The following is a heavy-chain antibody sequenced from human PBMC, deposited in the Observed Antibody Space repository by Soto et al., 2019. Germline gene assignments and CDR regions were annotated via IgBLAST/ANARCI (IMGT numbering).Heavy chain of an antibody. D-gene: IGHD2-2*01. J-gene: IGHJ4*02. CDR2: ISWNRGSI. CDR3: AKDAREGYYCSSTSFYGQFDY. V-gene: IGHV3-9*01. Sequence: GGSLRLSCAASGFTFDDYAMHWVRQAPGKGLEWVSGISWNRGSIGYADSVKGRFTISRDNAKNSLYLQMNSLRAEDTALYYCAKDAREGYYCSSTSFYGQFDYWGQGTLVTVSS. CDR1: GFTFDDYA.